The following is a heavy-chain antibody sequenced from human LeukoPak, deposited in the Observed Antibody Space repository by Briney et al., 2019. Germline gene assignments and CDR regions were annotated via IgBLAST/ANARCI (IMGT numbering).Heavy chain of an antibody. CDR3: ARLYGSGSLDY. CDR1: GFTFSRYR. V-gene: IGHV3-21*01. CDR2: LIISDPYI. J-gene: IGHJ4*02. Sequence: PGGSLRLSCGASGFTFSRYRRNWVRQAPGKGVEWVSSLIISDPYIYYAYSVKGRFTISRDNSKNTLYLQMNSLRAEDTAVYYCARLYGSGSLDYWGQGTLVTVSS. D-gene: IGHD3-10*01.